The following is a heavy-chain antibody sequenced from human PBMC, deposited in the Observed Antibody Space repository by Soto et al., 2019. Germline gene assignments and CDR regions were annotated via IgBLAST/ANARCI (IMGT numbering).Heavy chain of an antibody. V-gene: IGHV1-69*02. D-gene: IGHD3-22*01. CDR2: IIPILGIA. J-gene: IGHJ3*02. Sequence: SVKVSCKASGGTFSSYTISWVRQAPGQGLEWMGRIIPILGIANYAQKFQGRVTITADKSTSTAYMELSSLRSEDTAVYYCARSPDITMIVVISPHAFDIWGQGTMVTVSS. CDR1: GGTFSSYT. CDR3: ARSPDITMIVVISPHAFDI.